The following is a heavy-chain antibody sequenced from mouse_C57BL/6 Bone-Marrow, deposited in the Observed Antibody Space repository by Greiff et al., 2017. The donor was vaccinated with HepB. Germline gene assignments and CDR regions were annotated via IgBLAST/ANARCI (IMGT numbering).Heavy chain of an antibody. V-gene: IGHV2-2*01. CDR1: GFSLTSYG. CDR2: IWSGGST. J-gene: IGHJ4*01. D-gene: IGHD2-5*01. CDR3: ARNYPMDSNYVFYAMDY. Sequence: VHLVESGPGLVQPSQSLSITCTVSGFSLTSYGVHWVRQSPGKGLEWLGVIWSGGSTDYNAAFISRLSISKDNSKSQVFFKMNSLQADDTAIYYCARNYPMDSNYVFYAMDYWGQGTSVTVSS.